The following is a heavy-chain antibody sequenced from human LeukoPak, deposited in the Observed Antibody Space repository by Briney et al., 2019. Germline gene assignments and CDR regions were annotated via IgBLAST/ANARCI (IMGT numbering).Heavy chain of an antibody. CDR1: GGSFSGYY. CDR3: ARGLRGSNWFDP. V-gene: IGHV4-34*01. CDR2: INHSGST. J-gene: IGHJ5*02. Sequence: SETLSLTCAVYGGSFSGYYWSWIRQPLGKGLEWIGEINHSGSTNYNPSLKSRVTISVDTSKNQFSLKLSSVTAADTAVYYCARGLRGSNWFDPWGQGTLVTVSS.